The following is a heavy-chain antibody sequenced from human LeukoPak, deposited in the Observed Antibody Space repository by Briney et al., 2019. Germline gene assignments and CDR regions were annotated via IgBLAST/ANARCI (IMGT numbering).Heavy chain of an antibody. CDR1: GFSLTTRGVG. CDR3: AHRRTFFATGGSSYYFDY. D-gene: IGHD2-8*02. CDR2: IYWDDDK. V-gene: IGHV2-5*02. J-gene: IGHJ4*02. Sequence: SGPTLVNPTQTLTLTCTFSGFSLTTRGVGVGWIRQPPGKALEWLSLIYWDDDKRYTPSLSSRLTITKDTSKNQVVLKMFNMDPMDTATYYCAHRRTFFATGGSSYYFDYWGQGTLVTVSS.